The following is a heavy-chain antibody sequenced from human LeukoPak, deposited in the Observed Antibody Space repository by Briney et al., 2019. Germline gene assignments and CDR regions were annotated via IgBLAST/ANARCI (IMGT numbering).Heavy chain of an antibody. CDR2: IYSGGST. Sequence: PGGSLGLSCAASGFTVSSNYMSWVRQAPGKGLEWVSVIYSGGSTYYAGSVKGRFTISRDNSKNTLYLQMNSLRAEDTAVYYCARDVPKVVVAATRPYWGQGTLVTVSS. CDR1: GFTVSSNY. J-gene: IGHJ4*02. V-gene: IGHV3-53*01. CDR3: ARDVPKVVVAATRPY. D-gene: IGHD2-15*01.